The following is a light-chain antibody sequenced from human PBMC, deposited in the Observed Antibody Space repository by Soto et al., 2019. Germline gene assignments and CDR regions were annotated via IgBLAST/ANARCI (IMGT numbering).Light chain of an antibody. CDR3: SSYTSSNIYV. V-gene: IGLV2-14*01. CDR1: SNDVGGYYY. J-gene: IGLJ1*01. CDR2: EVS. Sequence: QSVLTQPASVSGSPGQSTTISCTGTSNDVGGYYYVSWYQQYPGKAPKLMIYEVSNRPSGVSNRFSGSKSGNTASLTISGLQAEDEADYYCSSYTSSNIYVFGSGTKVTVL.